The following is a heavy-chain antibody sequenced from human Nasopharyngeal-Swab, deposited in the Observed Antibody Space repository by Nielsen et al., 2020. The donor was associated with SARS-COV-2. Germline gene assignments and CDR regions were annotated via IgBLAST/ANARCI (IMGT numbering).Heavy chain of an antibody. Sequence: AKVSCKASGDTFTNYYMHWVRQAPGQGLEWMGIINPSGGSTSYAQKFQGRVTTTRDTSTSTVYMELSSLRSEDTAVYYCARDRRGSYYDIKFDYWGQGTLVTVSS. J-gene: IGHJ4*02. D-gene: IGHD1-26*01. CDR1: GDTFTNYY. CDR2: INPSGGST. CDR3: ARDRRGSYYDIKFDY. V-gene: IGHV1-46*01.